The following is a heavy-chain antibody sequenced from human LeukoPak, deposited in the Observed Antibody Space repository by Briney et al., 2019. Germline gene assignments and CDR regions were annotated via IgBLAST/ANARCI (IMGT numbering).Heavy chain of an antibody. CDR1: GGSISSGGYY. CDR3: ARGRYHQPLQFDY. J-gene: IGHJ4*02. Sequence: SETLSLTCTVSGGSISSGGYYWSWIRQHPGKGLEWIGYIYYSGSTYYNPSLKSRVTISVDKSKNHFSLKLNSVTAADTAMYYCARGRYHQPLQFDYWGQGTLVTVSS. CDR2: IYYSGST. V-gene: IGHV4-31*03. D-gene: IGHD2-2*01.